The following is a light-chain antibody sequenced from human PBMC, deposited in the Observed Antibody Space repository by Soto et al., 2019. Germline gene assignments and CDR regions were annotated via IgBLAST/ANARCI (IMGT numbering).Light chain of an antibody. Sequence: DIQMTQSPSSVSASVGDRVTITCRASQGISSWLAWYQQKPGKAPKLLIYAASSLQSGVPSRFSGSGSGTGFPPPHSSLPPEDFATYFCQQANSFPFTFGPGTKVDIK. CDR2: AAS. CDR1: QGISSW. J-gene: IGKJ3*01. V-gene: IGKV1-12*02. CDR3: QQANSFPFT.